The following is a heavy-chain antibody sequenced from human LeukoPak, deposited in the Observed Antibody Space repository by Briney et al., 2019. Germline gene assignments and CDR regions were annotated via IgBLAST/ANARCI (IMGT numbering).Heavy chain of an antibody. CDR1: GGSISSSSYY. CDR2: IYYSGST. Sequence: SETLSLTCTVSGGSISSSSYYWGWIRQPPGKGLEWIGSIYYSGSTYYNPSLKSRVTISVDTSKNQFSLKLSSVTAADTAVYYGARGKQQLALGYWGQGTLVTVSS. V-gene: IGHV4-39*07. J-gene: IGHJ4*02. D-gene: IGHD6-13*01. CDR3: ARGKQQLALGY.